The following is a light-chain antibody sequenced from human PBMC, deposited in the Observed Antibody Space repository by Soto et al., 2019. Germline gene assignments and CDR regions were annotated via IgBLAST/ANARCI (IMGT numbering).Light chain of an antibody. J-gene: IGKJ1*01. CDR1: QGISSY. Sequence: DIQLTQSPSLLSASVGDRVTITCRASQGISSYLAWYQQKPGKAPKLLIYAASTLQSGVSSRFSGSGSGTEFTLTISSLQPEDFATYYCQQLNSYPRTFGQGTKVEIK. CDR2: AAS. CDR3: QQLNSYPRT. V-gene: IGKV1-9*01.